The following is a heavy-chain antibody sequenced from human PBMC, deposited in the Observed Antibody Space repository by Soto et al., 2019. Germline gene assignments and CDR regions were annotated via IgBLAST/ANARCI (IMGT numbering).Heavy chain of an antibody. V-gene: IGHV4-31*03. CDR2: IYYSGST. J-gene: IGHJ5*02. Sequence: SETLFLTCTVSRCSISSGGYYWSWIRPHPGKGLEWIGYIYYSGSTYYNPSLKSRVTISVDTSKNQFSLKLSSVTAANTAVYYCARDLVVVAAGHWFDPWGQGTLVTVSS. D-gene: IGHD2-15*01. CDR1: RCSISSGGYY. CDR3: ARDLVVVAAGHWFDP.